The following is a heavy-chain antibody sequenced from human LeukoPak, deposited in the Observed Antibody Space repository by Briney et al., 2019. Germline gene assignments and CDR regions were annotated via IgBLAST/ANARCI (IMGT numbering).Heavy chain of an antibody. CDR1: GFTFSQYG. Sequence: PGGSLRLSCAASGFTFSQYGMHWVRQAPGKGLEWVAVISYDGSNKYYADSVKGRFTISRDNSKNTLYLQMNSLRTEDTAVYYCAGDHGLYSSGWYGYYGMDVWGQGTTVTVSS. V-gene: IGHV3-33*05. CDR2: ISYDGSNK. J-gene: IGHJ6*02. CDR3: AGDHGLYSSGWYGYYGMDV. D-gene: IGHD6-19*01.